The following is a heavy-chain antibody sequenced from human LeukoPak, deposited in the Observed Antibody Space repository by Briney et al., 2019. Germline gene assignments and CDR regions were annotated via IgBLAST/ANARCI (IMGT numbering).Heavy chain of an antibody. CDR2: INQDGSEK. Sequence: PGGSLRLSCAASGFTFSSYWMSWVRQTPGKGLEWVANINQDGSEKYYVDSVKGRFTISRDNAKNSLYLQMSSLRAEDTALYYCARYDYNNYVGYYDHWGQGTLVTVSS. D-gene: IGHD4-11*01. CDR3: ARYDYNNYVGYYDH. V-gene: IGHV3-7*03. J-gene: IGHJ4*02. CDR1: GFTFSSYW.